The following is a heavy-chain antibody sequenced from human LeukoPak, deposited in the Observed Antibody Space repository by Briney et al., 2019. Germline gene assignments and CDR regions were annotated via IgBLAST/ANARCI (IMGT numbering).Heavy chain of an antibody. V-gene: IGHV1-18*01. D-gene: IGHD5-18*01. J-gene: IGHJ5*02. CDR2: ISAYNGNT. CDR1: GYNFISYD. Sequence: ASVKVSCKASGYNFISYDINWVRQAPGQGLEWMGWISAYNGNTNYALKIKGRVTMTTDTSTNTVYMELRSLRPDDTAVYYCAREKSRYKYGYNHWGQGTLATVSS. CDR3: AREKSRYKYGYNH.